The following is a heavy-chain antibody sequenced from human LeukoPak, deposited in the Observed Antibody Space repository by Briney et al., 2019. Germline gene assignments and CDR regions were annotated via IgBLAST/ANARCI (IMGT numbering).Heavy chain of an antibody. Sequence: PGGSLRLSCVVSGFTVSTKYMNWVRQAPGKGLEWVSVLYSSGTTYYADSVKGRFSISRDSSENTLYLQMNSLRVEDTGVYYCARDGSTVTTFGAFDIWGQGTMVTVSS. D-gene: IGHD4-17*01. J-gene: IGHJ3*02. CDR1: GFTVSTKY. CDR2: LYSSGTT. V-gene: IGHV3-66*01. CDR3: ARDGSTVTTFGAFDI.